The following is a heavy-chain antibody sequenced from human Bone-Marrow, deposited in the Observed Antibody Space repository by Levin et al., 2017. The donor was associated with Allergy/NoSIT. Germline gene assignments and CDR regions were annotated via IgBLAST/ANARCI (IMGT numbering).Heavy chain of an antibody. J-gene: IGHJ4*02. CDR2: ISWDAGTT. CDR3: ARGRGRASWVPFEY. D-gene: IGHD2-2*01. CDR1: GFSFEDYT. Sequence: GGSLRLSCGASGFSFEDYTMHWVRQVPGKGLEWVSLISWDAGTTYYADSVKGRFTISRDNSKNSLSLQMNSLRSEDAACYYCARGRGRASWVPFEYWGQGTLDTVSS. V-gene: IGHV3-43*01.